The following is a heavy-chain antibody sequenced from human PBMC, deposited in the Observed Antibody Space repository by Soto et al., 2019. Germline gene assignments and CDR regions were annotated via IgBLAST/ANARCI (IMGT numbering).Heavy chain of an antibody. CDR2: ILVGGST. V-gene: IGHV3-23*01. D-gene: IGHD2-8*02. Sequence: GGSLRLSCAASGFICSSYDMSWVRQAPGKGLEWVSTILVGGSTHYEDSVKGRFTISGDGSKNTVYLQMNSLTAGDTAVYYCAKETATGGGAFDICGQGKMVTVSS. J-gene: IGHJ3*02. CDR1: GFICSSYD. CDR3: AKETATGGGAFDI.